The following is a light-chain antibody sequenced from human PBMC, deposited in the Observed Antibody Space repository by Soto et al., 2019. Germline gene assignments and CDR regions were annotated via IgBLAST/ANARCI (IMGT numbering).Light chain of an antibody. CDR2: YAS. CDR1: QSVSNN. V-gene: IGKV3-15*01. CDR3: QQYNNWPPGAT. J-gene: IGKJ3*01. Sequence: EIVLTQSPATLSLSPGERATLSCRASQSVSNNLAWYQQKPGQAPRLLIFYASTRATGVPDRFSGSGSEKEFTLTIRSLQSEDSAVYYCQQYNNWPPGATFGPGTKVDI.